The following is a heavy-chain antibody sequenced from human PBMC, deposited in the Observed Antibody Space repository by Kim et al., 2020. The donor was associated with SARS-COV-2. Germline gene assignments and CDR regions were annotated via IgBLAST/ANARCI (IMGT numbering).Heavy chain of an antibody. CDR1: GGSMSSYY. J-gene: IGHJ4*02. Sequence: SETLSLTCTVSGGSMSSYYWNWIRQPPGKGLEWIGYIYYGGSTNYNPSLKSRVTISADTSKNQFSLKLSSVTAADTAVYYCATYYYASGSYYSYWGQGTLVTVSS. V-gene: IGHV4-59*13. CDR2: IYYGGST. CDR3: ATYYYASGSYYSY. D-gene: IGHD3-10*01.